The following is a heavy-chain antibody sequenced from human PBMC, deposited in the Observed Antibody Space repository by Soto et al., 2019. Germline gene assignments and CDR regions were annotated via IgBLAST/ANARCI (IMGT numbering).Heavy chain of an antibody. Sequence: ASVKVSCKVSGYTLTELSMHWVRQAPGKGLEWMGGFDPEDGETIYAQKFQGRVTMTEDTSTDTAYMELSSLRSEDTAVYYCATAYSSGWYWDLDYWGQGTLVTVS. CDR1: GYTLTELS. CDR3: ATAYSSGWYWDLDY. J-gene: IGHJ4*02. D-gene: IGHD6-19*01. V-gene: IGHV1-24*01. CDR2: FDPEDGET.